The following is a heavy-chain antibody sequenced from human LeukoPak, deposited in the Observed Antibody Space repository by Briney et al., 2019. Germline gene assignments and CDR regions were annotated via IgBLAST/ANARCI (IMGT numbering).Heavy chain of an antibody. J-gene: IGHJ6*03. D-gene: IGHD6-6*01. V-gene: IGHV4-4*07. CDR2: IYTSGST. Sequence: PSETLSLTCTVSGGSISSYYWSWIRQPAGKGLEWIGRIYTSGSTNYNPSLKSRVTMSIDTSKNHFSLNLSSVTAADTAVYYCARLYSSSSDYYFYYYMDVWGKGTTVTVSS. CDR3: ARLYSSSSDYYFYYYMDV. CDR1: GGSISSYY.